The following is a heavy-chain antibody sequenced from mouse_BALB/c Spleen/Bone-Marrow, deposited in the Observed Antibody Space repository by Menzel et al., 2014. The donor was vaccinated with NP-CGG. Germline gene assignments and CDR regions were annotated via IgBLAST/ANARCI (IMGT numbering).Heavy chain of an antibody. CDR3: ARWLLNYYAMDY. Sequence: VQLQQSGAELVKPGASVKLSCTASGFNIKDTYMHWVKQRPEQGLEWIGRIDPASGNTKYDPKFQGKATITADTSSNTAYLQLSSLTSEDTAVYYCARWLLNYYAMDYWGQGTPVTVSS. J-gene: IGHJ4*01. V-gene: IGHV14-3*02. CDR1: GFNIKDTY. D-gene: IGHD2-3*01. CDR2: IDPASGNT.